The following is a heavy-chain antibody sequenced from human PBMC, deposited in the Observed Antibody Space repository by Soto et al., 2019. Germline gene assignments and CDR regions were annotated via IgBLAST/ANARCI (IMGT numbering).Heavy chain of an antibody. CDR2: IYYSGST. CDR3: ARQYNTMVRGVIITGSSYGMNV. J-gene: IGHJ6*02. CDR1: GGSISSSSYY. Sequence: PSETLSLTCTVSGGSISSSSYYWGWIRQPPGKGLEWIVSIYYSGSTYYNPSLKSRVHISVDTSKNQFSLKLSSVTAADTAVYYCARQYNTMVRGVIITGSSYGMNVWGQGTTVS. V-gene: IGHV4-39*01. D-gene: IGHD3-10*01.